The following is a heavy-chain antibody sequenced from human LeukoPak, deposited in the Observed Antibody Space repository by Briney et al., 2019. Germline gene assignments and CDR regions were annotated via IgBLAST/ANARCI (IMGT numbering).Heavy chain of an antibody. CDR3: AREYYYDSSGACDAFDI. J-gene: IGHJ3*02. CDR2: IWYDGSNK. D-gene: IGHD3-22*01. Sequence: GRSLRLSCAASGFTFSSYGMHWVRQAPGKGLEWVAVIWYDGSNKYYADSVKGRFTISRDNSKNTLYLQMNSLKAEDTAVYYCAREYYYDSSGACDAFDIWGQGTMVTVSS. CDR1: GFTFSSYG. V-gene: IGHV3-33*01.